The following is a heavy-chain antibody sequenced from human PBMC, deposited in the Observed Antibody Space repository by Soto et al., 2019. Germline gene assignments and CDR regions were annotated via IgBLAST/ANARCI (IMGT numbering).Heavy chain of an antibody. CDR2: IYYSGST. CDR1: GGSISSGDYY. CDR3: ARGSAARRYYYYGMDV. J-gene: IGHJ6*02. D-gene: IGHD6-6*01. Sequence: QVQLQESGPGLVKPSQTLSLTCTVSGGSISSGDYYWSWIRQPPGKGLEWIGYIYYSGSTYYNPSLKSRVTISVYTSKNQFSLKLSSVTAADTAVYYCARGSAARRYYYYGMDVWGQGTTVTVSS. V-gene: IGHV4-30-4*01.